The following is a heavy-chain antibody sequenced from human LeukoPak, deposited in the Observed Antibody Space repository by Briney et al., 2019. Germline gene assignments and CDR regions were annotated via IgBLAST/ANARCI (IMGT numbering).Heavy chain of an antibody. CDR2: INSDGSVI. CDR1: GFTLSGLW. CDR3: ATVVGGYYPPVEAFDV. J-gene: IGHJ3*01. V-gene: IGHV3-74*01. D-gene: IGHD3-3*01. Sequence: PGGSLRLSCAASGFTLSGLWMHWFRQAPGKGLVWVSRINSDGSVINYVDSVKGRFTISRDNAKNTLYLQMNSLRAEDTAVYYCATVVGGYYPPVEAFDVWGQGTMVTISS.